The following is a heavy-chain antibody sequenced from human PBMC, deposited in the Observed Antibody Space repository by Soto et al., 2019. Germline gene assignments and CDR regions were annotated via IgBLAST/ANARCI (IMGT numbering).Heavy chain of an antibody. CDR1: GFSVSNNY. V-gene: IGHV3-53*01. Sequence: GGSLRLSCAASGFSVSNNYMTWVRQAPGKGPEWVSVIYSGGSTFYADSVKGRFTISRDTSKNTLYLQMNSLRAEDTAVYYCVRQYSGSLDYWGQGTLVTVSS. CDR2: IYSGGST. J-gene: IGHJ4*02. D-gene: IGHD1-26*01. CDR3: VRQYSGSLDY.